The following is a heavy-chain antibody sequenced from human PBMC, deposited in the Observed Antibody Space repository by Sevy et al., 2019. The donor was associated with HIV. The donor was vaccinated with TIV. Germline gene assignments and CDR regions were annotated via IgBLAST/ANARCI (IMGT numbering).Heavy chain of an antibody. CDR1: GFAFSDYA. J-gene: IGHJ6*02. CDR3: AKAHADCSGGTCYTAHYYYDMDV. D-gene: IGHD2-15*01. Sequence: GGSLRLSCAASGFAFSDYAMHWVRQAPGKGLEWVAAISYAGVNLYFADSGKGRFTVPKDNSKNTLYLEMNSLRAEDTAVYYCAKAHADCSGGTCYTAHYYYDMDVWGRGATVTVSS. V-gene: IGHV3-30*18. CDR2: ISYAGVNL.